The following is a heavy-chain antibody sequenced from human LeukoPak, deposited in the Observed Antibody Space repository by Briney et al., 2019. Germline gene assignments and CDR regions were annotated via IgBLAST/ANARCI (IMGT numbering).Heavy chain of an antibody. D-gene: IGHD3-22*01. Sequence: ASVEDSCKASGGTFSSYAISWVRQAPGQGLEWMGGIIPIFGTANYAQKFQGRVTITADESTSTAYMELSSLRSEDTAVYYCARGLDDSSGYYYASNDWYFDLWGRGTLVTVSS. CDR1: GGTFSSYA. J-gene: IGHJ2*01. CDR2: IIPIFGTA. CDR3: ARGLDDSSGYYYASNDWYFDL. V-gene: IGHV1-69*13.